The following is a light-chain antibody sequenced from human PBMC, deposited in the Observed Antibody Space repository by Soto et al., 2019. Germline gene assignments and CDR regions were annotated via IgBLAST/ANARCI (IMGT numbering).Light chain of an antibody. V-gene: IGKV3-20*01. CDR2: GAS. Sequence: EILLTQSPGTLSLSPGERATLSCRASQSVSSSYLAWYQQKPGQAPRLLIYGASSRATGIPDRFSGSGSGTDFTRTISRLEPEYFAVYYCQQYGSSLGGTFWAGTKVDIK. CDR1: QSVSSSY. J-gene: IGKJ3*01. CDR3: QQYGSSLGGT.